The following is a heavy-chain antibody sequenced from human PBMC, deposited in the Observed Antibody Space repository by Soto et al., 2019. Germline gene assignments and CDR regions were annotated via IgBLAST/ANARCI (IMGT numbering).Heavy chain of an antibody. CDR1: GGTFSSYA. V-gene: IGHV1-69*06. Sequence: SVKVSCKASGGTFSSYAISWVRQAPGQGLEWMGGIIPIFGTANYAQKFQGRVTITADKSTSTAYMELSSLRSEYTAVYYCAVSYSGYDKRKYYFDYWGQGTLVTVSS. CDR3: AVSYSGYDKRKYYFDY. J-gene: IGHJ4*02. D-gene: IGHD5-12*01. CDR2: IIPIFGTA.